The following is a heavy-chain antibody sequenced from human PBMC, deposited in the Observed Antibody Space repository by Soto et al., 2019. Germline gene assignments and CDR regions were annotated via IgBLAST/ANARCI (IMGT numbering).Heavy chain of an antibody. Sequence: ASVKVSCKASGYAFSNNSMHWVRQDPAQGLEWMGVINPTTGLTSNAQKFQGRITMTSDTSSSTAYMELSSLRSEDTAVYDGARAMRKGYFYGMDIWGQGNTVTVSS. CDR3: ARAMRKGYFYGMDI. J-gene: IGHJ6*02. CDR2: INPTTGLT. CDR1: GYAFSNNS. V-gene: IGHV1-46*01.